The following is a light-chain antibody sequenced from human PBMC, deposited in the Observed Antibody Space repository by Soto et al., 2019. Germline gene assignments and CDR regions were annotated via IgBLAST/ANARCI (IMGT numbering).Light chain of an antibody. CDR2: KVS. Sequence: DVVMTQFPLSLPVTLGQPASISCRSSQSLVFSDRNTYLFWFQQRPGQSPRRLVYKVSNRDAGVEDRCGSSGSGTDFTKKISMVEADDAGFYCCMQATPRPATFGQGTSLEIK. J-gene: IGKJ2*01. CDR1: QSLVFSDRNTY. CDR3: MQATPRPAT. V-gene: IGKV2-30*01.